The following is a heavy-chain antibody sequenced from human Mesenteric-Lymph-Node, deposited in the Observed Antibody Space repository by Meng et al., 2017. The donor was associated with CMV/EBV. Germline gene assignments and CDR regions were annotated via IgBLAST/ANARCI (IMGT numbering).Heavy chain of an antibody. J-gene: IGHJ4*02. V-gene: IGHV3-11*04. CDR3: ARDAHYYDNSGYFSDY. CDR2: IRSGGSVV. Sequence: FTFRVYYLGWVRQAPGRGLEFVSDIRSGGSVVSYAESVKGRFTISRANAKRVLYLEMNNLRGEDTAVYYCARDAHYYDNSGYFSDYWGQGTLVTVSS. D-gene: IGHD3-22*01. CDR1: FTFRVYY.